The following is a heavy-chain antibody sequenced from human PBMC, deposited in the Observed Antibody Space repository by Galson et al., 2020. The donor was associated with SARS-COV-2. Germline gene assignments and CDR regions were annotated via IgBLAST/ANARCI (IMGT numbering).Heavy chain of an antibody. Sequence: NWIRQSPSRGLEWLGRTYYRSQWSTDYAVSVKSRITINPDTSKNQFSLQLNSVTPEDTAIYYCAGRVAGAGSLHIWGQGTMVIVSS. V-gene: IGHV6-1*01. CDR3: AGRVAGAGSLHI. CDR2: TYYRSQWST. J-gene: IGHJ3*02. D-gene: IGHD6-13*01.